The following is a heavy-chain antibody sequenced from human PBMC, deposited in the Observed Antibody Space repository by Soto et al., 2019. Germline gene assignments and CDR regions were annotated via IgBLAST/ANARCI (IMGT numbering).Heavy chain of an antibody. CDR2: INSDGSTT. V-gene: IGHV3-74*01. Sequence: EVQLVESGGGLVQPGGSLRLSCAASGFTFSSYWMHWVHQAPGKGLVWVSRINSDGSTTSYADSVEGRFTISRDNANNMLYLQMNSLRAEDTAVYYCVKDGPGSSALGYWGQGTLVTVSS. CDR1: GFTFSSYW. J-gene: IGHJ4*02. D-gene: IGHD6-19*01. CDR3: VKDGPGSSALGY.